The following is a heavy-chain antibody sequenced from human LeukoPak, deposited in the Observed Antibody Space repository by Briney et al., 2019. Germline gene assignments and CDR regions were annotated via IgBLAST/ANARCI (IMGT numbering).Heavy chain of an antibody. CDR1: GYTFSSHG. J-gene: IGHJ4*02. Sequence: GGSLRLSCAASGYTFSSHGMYWVRQAPGKGLEWVALIWYDGSQKYYADSVKGRFTISRDNSKNTLFLQMDSLRAEDTAVYFCARLYSSGWADYWGQGTLVTVSS. CDR3: ARLYSSGWADY. V-gene: IGHV3-33*01. D-gene: IGHD6-19*01. CDR2: IWYDGSQK.